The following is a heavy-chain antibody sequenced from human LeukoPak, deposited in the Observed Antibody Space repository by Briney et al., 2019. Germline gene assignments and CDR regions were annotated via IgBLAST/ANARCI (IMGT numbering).Heavy chain of an antibody. CDR2: MNPNSGNT. CDR3: ARTPGWLRFLTSDL. CDR1: GYTFTSYD. V-gene: IGHV1-8*01. Sequence: ASVKVSCKASGYTFTSYDINWVRQATGQGLEWMGWMNPNSGNTGYAQQFQGRVTMTRNTSISTAYMELSSLRSEDTAVYYCARTPGWLRFLTSDLWGRGTLVTVSS. J-gene: IGHJ2*01. D-gene: IGHD5-12*01.